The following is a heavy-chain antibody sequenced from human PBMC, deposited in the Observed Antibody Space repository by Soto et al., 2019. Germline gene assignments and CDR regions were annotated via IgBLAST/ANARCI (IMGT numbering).Heavy chain of an antibody. CDR1: GFTFSSYG. CDR2: ISYDGSNK. J-gene: IGHJ6*02. CDR3: AKDLNDLWNPYYGMDV. D-gene: IGHD1-1*01. V-gene: IGHV3-30*18. Sequence: QVQLVESGGGVVQPGRSLRLSCAASGFTFSSYGMHWVRQAPGKGLEWVAVISYDGSNKYYADSVKGRFTISRDNSKNXLYLQMNSLRAEDTTVYYCAKDLNDLWNPYYGMDVWGQGTTVTVSS.